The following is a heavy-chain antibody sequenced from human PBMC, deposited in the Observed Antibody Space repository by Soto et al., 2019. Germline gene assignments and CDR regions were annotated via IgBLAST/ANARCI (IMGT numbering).Heavy chain of an antibody. V-gene: IGHV4-34*01. CDR3: ATSSMVRGVISPDYYYYMDV. D-gene: IGHD3-10*01. CDR2: INHSGST. CDR1: GGSFSGYY. J-gene: IGHJ6*03. Sequence: QVQLQQWGAGLLKPSETLSLTCAVYGGSFSGYYWSWIRQPPGKGLEWIGEINHSGSTNYNPSLKSRVTISVDTSKNQFSLKLSSVTAADTAVYYCATSSMVRGVISPDYYYYMDVWGKGTTVTVSS.